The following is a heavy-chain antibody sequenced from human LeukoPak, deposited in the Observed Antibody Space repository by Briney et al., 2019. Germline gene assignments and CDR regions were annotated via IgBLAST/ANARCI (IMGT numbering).Heavy chain of an antibody. CDR3: AKGGAVSSKSITLVRGTRRYYYYMDV. D-gene: IGHD3-10*01. J-gene: IGHJ6*03. V-gene: IGHV3-23*01. Sequence: PGGTLRLSCAASGFTFSNYGMSWVRQAPGKGLEWVSDISGSGGTTYYADSVKGRFTISRDNSKNTLYLQMDRLRAEDTAVYYCAKGGAVSSKSITLVRGTRRYYYYMDVWGKGTTVTISS. CDR2: ISGSGGTT. CDR1: GFTFSNYG.